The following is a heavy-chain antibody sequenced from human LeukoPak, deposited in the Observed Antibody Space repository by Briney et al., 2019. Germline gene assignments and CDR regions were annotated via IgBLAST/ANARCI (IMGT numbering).Heavy chain of an antibody. CDR1: GFTFSSYE. D-gene: IGHD3-16*02. CDR3: ARDRSLDY. J-gene: IGHJ4*02. V-gene: IGHV3-48*03. CDR2: IGTSGSSI. Sequence: GGSLRLSCAASGFTFSSYEMNWVRQAPGKGLEWVSYIGTSGSSIYYADYVKGRFTISRDNAKNSLYLQMNSLRAEDTAVYYCARDRSLDYWGQGTLVTVSS.